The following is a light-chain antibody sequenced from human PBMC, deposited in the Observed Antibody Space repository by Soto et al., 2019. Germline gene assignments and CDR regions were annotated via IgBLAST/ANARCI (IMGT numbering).Light chain of an antibody. Sequence: DIQMTQSPSSLSASVGDRVTITCQASQNINIYLNWYQQSPGRAPKLLIYDASSLEKGVPSRFRGTGSGTHFTLTISSLQPEDSATYYCQPYDDLPFTFGPGTKVDIK. CDR1: QNINIY. CDR3: QPYDDLPFT. CDR2: DAS. J-gene: IGKJ3*01. V-gene: IGKV1-33*01.